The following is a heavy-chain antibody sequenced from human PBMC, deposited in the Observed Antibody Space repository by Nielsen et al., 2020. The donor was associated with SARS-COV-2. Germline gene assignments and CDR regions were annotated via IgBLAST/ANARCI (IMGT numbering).Heavy chain of an antibody. CDR3: ARTKKGFFYSNYYYYGMDV. CDR1: GFSLSNARMG. CDR2: IFSNDEK. D-gene: IGHD4-11*01. J-gene: IGHJ6*02. Sequence: SGPTLVKPTETLTLTCTVSGFSLSNARMGVSWIRQPPGKALEWLAHIFSNDEKFYSTSLKSRLTISKDTSKSQVVLTMTNMDPVDTATYYCARTKKGFFYSNYYYYGMDVWGQGTTVTVSS. V-gene: IGHV2-26*01.